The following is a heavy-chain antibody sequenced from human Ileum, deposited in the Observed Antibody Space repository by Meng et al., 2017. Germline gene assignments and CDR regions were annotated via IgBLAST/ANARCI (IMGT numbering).Heavy chain of an antibody. CDR3: AISDWFDP. V-gene: IGHV3-74*01. D-gene: IGHD3-16*02. CDR1: GLTFSNYW. Sequence: EVELVESGGGLVQPGGSLRLSCVVSGLTFSNYWMHWVRQVPGKGLVWVSRIKYDGTSTYYADSVRGRFTISRDNAKNTLYLQMNSLRAEDTAVYYCAISDWFDPWGQGTLVTVPQ. J-gene: IGHJ5*02. CDR2: IKYDGTST.